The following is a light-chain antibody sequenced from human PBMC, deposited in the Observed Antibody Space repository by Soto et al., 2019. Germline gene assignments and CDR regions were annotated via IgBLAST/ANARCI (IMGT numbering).Light chain of an antibody. V-gene: IGKV1-5*01. CDR1: QTIDKW. J-gene: IGKJ1*01. Sequence: DIQMTQSPSTLSASVGDRVTITCRASQTIDKWLAWYQQKPGKAPRLLIFDASSLESGVPSRFTGSGSGTEFTLTITSLQPDDFATYYCQEYFTFSAFXQGTKVDIK. CDR3: QEYFTFSA. CDR2: DAS.